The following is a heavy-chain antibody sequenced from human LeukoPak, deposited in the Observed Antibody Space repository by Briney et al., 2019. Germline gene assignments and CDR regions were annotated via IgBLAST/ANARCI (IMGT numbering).Heavy chain of an antibody. CDR3: AKREGNWSSTSCYNDYYYYGMDV. CDR2: IRFDGSNK. J-gene: IGHJ6*02. D-gene: IGHD2-2*01. Sequence: AGGSLRLSCAASGFTFSSYGKHWVRQAPAKGLERVSFIRFDGSNKYYADSAKGRCTISRDNSKNTLYLQIHSRRAEETAQYYCAKREGNWSSTSCYNDYYYYGMDVWGQGTTVTVSS. V-gene: IGHV3-30*02. CDR1: GFTFSSYG.